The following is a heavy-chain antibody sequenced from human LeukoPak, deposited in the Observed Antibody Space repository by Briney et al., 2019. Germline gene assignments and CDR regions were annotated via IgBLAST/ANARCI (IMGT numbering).Heavy chain of an antibody. CDR1: GFTFSSYS. CDR2: ISSSSSYI. CDR3: ARSPSDGWYFDY. J-gene: IGHJ4*02. Sequence: GGSLRLSCAASGFTFSSYSMTWVRQAPGKGLEWVSSISSSSSYIYYADSVKGRFTISRDNAKNSLYLQMNSLRAEDTAVYYCARSPSDGWYFDYWGQGTLVTVSS. V-gene: IGHV3-21*01. D-gene: IGHD5-24*01.